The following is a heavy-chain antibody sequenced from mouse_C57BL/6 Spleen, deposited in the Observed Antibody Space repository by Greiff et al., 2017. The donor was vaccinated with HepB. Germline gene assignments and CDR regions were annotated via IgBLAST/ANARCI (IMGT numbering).Heavy chain of an antibody. J-gene: IGHJ3*01. D-gene: IGHD2-4*01. CDR1: GYAFSSYW. Sequence: QVQLKESGAELVKPGASVKISCKASGYAFSSYWMNWVKQRPGKGLEWIGQIYPGDGDTNYNGKFKGKATLTADKSSSTAYMQLSSLTSEDSAVYFCARCDDYDRNWFAYWGHGTLVTVSA. CDR2: IYPGDGDT. CDR3: ARCDDYDRNWFAY. V-gene: IGHV1-80*01.